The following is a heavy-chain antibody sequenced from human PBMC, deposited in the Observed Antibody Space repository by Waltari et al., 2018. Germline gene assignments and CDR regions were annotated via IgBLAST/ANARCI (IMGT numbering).Heavy chain of an antibody. Sequence: QVQLQQWGAGLLKPSETLSLTCAVYGGSFSGYYWSWIRQPPGKGLEWIGEINHSGSTNYNPSLKSRVTISVATSKNQFSLKLSSVTAADTAVYYCARAGYSTSWSTRGWFDPWGQGTLVTVSS. CDR1: GGSFSGYY. CDR2: INHSGST. V-gene: IGHV4-34*01. CDR3: ARAGYSTSWSTRGWFDP. D-gene: IGHD6-13*01. J-gene: IGHJ5*02.